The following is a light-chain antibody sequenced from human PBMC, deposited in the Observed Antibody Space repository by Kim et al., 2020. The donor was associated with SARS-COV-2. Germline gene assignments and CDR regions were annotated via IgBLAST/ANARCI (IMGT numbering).Light chain of an antibody. Sequence: SVTISCTGSSSNIGACYEVHWDQQLPGTSPKLRIYGNSNRPSGVPDRFSGSKSGTSASLAITGLQAEDEADYYCQSYDSSLSGSWVFCGGTQLTVL. CDR1: SSNIGACYE. V-gene: IGLV1-40*01. CDR2: GNS. J-gene: IGLJ3*02. CDR3: QSYDSSLSGSWV.